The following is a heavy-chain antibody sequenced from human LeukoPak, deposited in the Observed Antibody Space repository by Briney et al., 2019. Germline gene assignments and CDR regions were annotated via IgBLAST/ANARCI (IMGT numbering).Heavy chain of an antibody. V-gene: IGHV4-39*01. CDR2: IYYSGST. D-gene: IGHD3-10*01. CDR1: GGSISSSSYY. Sequence: PSETLSLTCTVSGGSISSSSYYRGWIRQPPGKGLEWIGSIYYSGSTYYNPSLKSRVTISVDTSKNQFSLKLSSVTAADTAVYYCASQTMVRGGHFDYWGQGTLVTVSS. CDR3: ASQTMVRGGHFDY. J-gene: IGHJ4*02.